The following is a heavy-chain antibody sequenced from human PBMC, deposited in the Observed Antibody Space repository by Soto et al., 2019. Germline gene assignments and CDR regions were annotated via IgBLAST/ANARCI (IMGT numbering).Heavy chain of an antibody. CDR2: ISSSSSYI. CDR1: GFTFSSYS. V-gene: IGHV3-21*01. D-gene: IGHD3-9*01. CDR3: ARDLLSYFDWSGGG. J-gene: IGHJ4*02. Sequence: PGGSLRLSCAASGFTFSSYSMNWVRQAPGKGLEWVSSISSSSSYIYYADSVKGRFTISRDNAKNSLYLQMNSLRAEDTAVYYCARDLLSYFDWSGGGWGQGTLVTVSS.